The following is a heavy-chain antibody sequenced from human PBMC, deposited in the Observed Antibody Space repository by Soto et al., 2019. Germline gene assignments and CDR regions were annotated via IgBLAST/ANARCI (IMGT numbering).Heavy chain of an antibody. D-gene: IGHD2-21*02. J-gene: IGHJ4*02. CDR3: AREVGYGDFSAALLD. Sequence: VKVSCKASGGTFSSHSINRVRQAPGQGLEWMGGIITLFGTSNYAQNFQGRVTITADQSTSTAYMELNSLTSDDTAVYYCAREVGYGDFSAALLDWGQGTLVTVSS. CDR2: IITLFGTS. V-gene: IGHV1-69*01. CDR1: GGTFSSHS.